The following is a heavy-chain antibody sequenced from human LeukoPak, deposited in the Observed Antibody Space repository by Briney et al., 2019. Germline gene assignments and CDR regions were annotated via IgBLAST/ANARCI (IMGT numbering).Heavy chain of an antibody. J-gene: IGHJ5*02. CDR3: ARGGDFWSGYSRRSNWFDP. CDR1: GGSFSGYY. V-gene: IGHV4-34*01. CDR2: INHSGST. Sequence: SETLSLTCAVYGGSFSGYYWSWIRQPPGKGLEWIGEINHSGSTNYNPSLKSRVAISVDTSKNQLSLQLNSVTAADTAVYYCARGGDFWSGYSRRSNWFDPWGQGTLVTVSS. D-gene: IGHD3-3*01.